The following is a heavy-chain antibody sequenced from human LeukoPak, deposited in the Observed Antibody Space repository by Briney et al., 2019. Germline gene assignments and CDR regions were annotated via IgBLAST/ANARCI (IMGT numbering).Heavy chain of an antibody. V-gene: IGHV3-23*01. D-gene: IGHD5-24*01. CDR2: ISGSGGST. Sequence: GGSLRLSCAASGFTFSSYAMSWVRQAPGKGLEWVSAISGSGGSTYYADSVKGRFTISRDNSKNTLYLQMNSLRAEDTAVYYCAKKGDGYNWNPCYFDYWGQGTLVAVSS. CDR1: GFTFSSYA. J-gene: IGHJ4*02. CDR3: AKKGDGYNWNPCYFDY.